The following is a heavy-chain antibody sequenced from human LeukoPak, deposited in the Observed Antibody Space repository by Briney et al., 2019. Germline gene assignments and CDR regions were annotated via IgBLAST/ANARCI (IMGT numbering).Heavy chain of an antibody. J-gene: IGHJ2*01. V-gene: IGHV4-39*01. CDR3: ARGTDYGGNYGYWYFDL. CDR1: GGSISSSSYY. D-gene: IGHD4/OR15-4a*01. CDR2: IYYSGST. Sequence: PSETLSLTCTVSGGSISSSSYYWGWIRQPPGKGLEWIGSIYYSGSTYYNPSLESRVTISVDTSKNQFSLKLSSVTAADTVVYYCARGTDYGGNYGYWYFDLWGRGTLVTVSS.